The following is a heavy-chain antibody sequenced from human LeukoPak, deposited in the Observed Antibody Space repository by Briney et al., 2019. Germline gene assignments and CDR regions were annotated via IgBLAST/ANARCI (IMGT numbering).Heavy chain of an antibody. CDR2: LSSSGSST. D-gene: IGHD6-6*01. CDR3: AKYGSVSSSSPFDY. Sequence: GGSLRRSCAASGFTFNNYAMSWVRQAPGKGLEWVSALSSSGSSTYYADSVKGRFTISRDNSKNTLYLQMNSLRAEDTAVYYCAKYGSVSSSSPFDYWGQGTLVTVSS. CDR1: GFTFNNYA. J-gene: IGHJ4*02. V-gene: IGHV3-23*01.